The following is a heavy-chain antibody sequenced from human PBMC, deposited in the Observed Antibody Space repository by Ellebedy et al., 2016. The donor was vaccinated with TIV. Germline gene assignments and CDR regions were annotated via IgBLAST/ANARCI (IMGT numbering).Heavy chain of an antibody. CDR1: GFSLSTTRVS. J-gene: IGHJ4*02. Sequence: SGPTLVKPTQTLTLTCTFSGFSLSTTRVSVSWIRQPPGKALEWLARIDWDDDKYYSTSLRTRLTISKDSSKNQVVLTMTNMDPVDTATYYCARISSGWGFDYWGQGTLVTVSS. CDR3: ARISSGWGFDY. CDR2: IDWDDDK. V-gene: IGHV2-70*11. D-gene: IGHD6-19*01.